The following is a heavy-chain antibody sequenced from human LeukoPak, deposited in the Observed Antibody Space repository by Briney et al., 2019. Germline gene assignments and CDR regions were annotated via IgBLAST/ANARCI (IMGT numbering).Heavy chain of an antibody. CDR2: IHYSGST. CDR1: GGSISSYY. J-gene: IGHJ4*02. D-gene: IGHD5-24*01. CDR3: ARDHGRSFV. Sequence: PSETLSLTCTVSGGSISSYYRSWIRQPPGKGLEWIGYIHYSGSTNYNPSLKSRVTISVDTSKNQFSLKLSSVTAADTAVYYCARDHGRSFVWGQGTLVTVSS. V-gene: IGHV4-59*01.